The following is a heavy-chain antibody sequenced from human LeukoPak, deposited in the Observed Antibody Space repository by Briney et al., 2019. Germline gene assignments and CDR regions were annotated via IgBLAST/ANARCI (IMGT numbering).Heavy chain of an antibody. CDR3: ARDCSGGSCYGAFDI. J-gene: IGHJ3*02. CDR2: IYDSGST. V-gene: IGHV4-30-4*01. CDR1: GASIRSGDYY. Sequence: SQTLSPTCTASGASIRSGDYYWSWIRQPPGKGLEWIGYIYDSGSTYYNPSLKSRITISVDTSENRFSLKLSSVTATDTAVYYCARDCSGGSCYGAFDIWGQGTMVTVSS. D-gene: IGHD2-15*01.